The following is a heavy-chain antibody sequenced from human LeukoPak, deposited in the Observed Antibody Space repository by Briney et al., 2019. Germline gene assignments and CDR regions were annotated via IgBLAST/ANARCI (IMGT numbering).Heavy chain of an antibody. D-gene: IGHD3-22*01. CDR1: GFTFSSYG. V-gene: IGHV3-30*18. Sequence: GGSLRLSCAASGFTFSSYGMHWVRQAPGKGLEWVAVISYDGSNKYYADSVKGRFTISRDNSKNTLYLQMDSLRAEDTAVYYCAKDMISWGQGTLVTVSS. J-gene: IGHJ5*02. CDR3: AKDMIS. CDR2: ISYDGSNK.